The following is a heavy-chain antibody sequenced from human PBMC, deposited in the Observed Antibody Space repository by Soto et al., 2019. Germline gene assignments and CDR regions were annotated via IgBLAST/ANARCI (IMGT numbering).Heavy chain of an antibody. CDR2: ISGSGGST. CDR1: GFTFSSYA. CDR3: AKDPTNGMDV. Sequence: GESLKISCAASGFTFSSYAMSWVRQAPGKGLEWVSAISGSGGSTYYADSVKGRFTISRDNSKNTLYLQMNSLRAEDTAVYYCAKDPTNGMDVWGQGTTVTVSS. J-gene: IGHJ6*02. V-gene: IGHV3-23*01.